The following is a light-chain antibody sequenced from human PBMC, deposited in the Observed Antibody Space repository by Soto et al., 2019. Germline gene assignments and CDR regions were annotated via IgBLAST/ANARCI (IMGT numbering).Light chain of an antibody. Sequence: DLQMTQSPSSLSASVGDRVTITCQASQDISNYLIWFQQKPGKAPQLLIYDASNLETGVPSRFSGIGSGSDFTLIIDSLQPEDFATYYCQQYDTAPLTFGGGTKVEIK. J-gene: IGKJ4*01. V-gene: IGKV1-33*01. CDR1: QDISNY. CDR2: DAS. CDR3: QQYDTAPLT.